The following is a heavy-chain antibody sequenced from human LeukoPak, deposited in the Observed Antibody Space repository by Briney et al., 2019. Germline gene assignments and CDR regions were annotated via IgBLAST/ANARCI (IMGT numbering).Heavy chain of an antibody. CDR2: ISYDGNNK. Sequence: GGSLRLSCAASGFTFSSYGMHWVRQAPGKGLEWVAAISYDGNNKYYGDSVKGRFTISRDNSKNTLYLQMNSLRAEDTAVYYCAKDGRDGYNFPSYYFDYWGQGTLVTVSS. V-gene: IGHV3-30*18. CDR1: GFTFSSYG. CDR3: AKDGRDGYNFPSYYFDY. D-gene: IGHD5-12*01. J-gene: IGHJ4*02.